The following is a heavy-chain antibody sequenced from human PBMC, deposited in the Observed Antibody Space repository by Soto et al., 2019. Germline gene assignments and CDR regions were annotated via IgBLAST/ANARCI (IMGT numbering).Heavy chain of an antibody. CDR2: ISAYNGNT. D-gene: IGHD4-17*01. Sequence: ASVNVSCKASGYTFTSYGSSWVREAPGQGPQWAAEISAYNGNTNYAQKLQCRGTMTTDTSTSTAYMELRSRRSDHPTVYYCARAHDYGVEFDYWGQGTLVTVSS. V-gene: IGHV1-18*01. J-gene: IGHJ4*02. CDR3: ARAHDYGVEFDY. CDR1: GYTFTSYG.